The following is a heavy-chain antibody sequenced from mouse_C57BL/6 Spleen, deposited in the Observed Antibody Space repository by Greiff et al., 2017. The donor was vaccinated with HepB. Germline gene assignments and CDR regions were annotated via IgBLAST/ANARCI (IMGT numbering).Heavy chain of an antibody. CDR2: IDPSDSYT. D-gene: IGHD2-5*01. J-gene: IGHJ4*01. Sequence: QVQLQQPGAELVRPGTSVKLSCKASGYTFTSYWMHWVKQRPGQGLEWIGVIDPSDSYTNYNQKFKGKATLTVDTSSSTAYMQLSSLTSEDSAVYYCARSSYSKDYAMDYWGQGTSVTVSS. V-gene: IGHV1-59*01. CDR3: ARSSYSKDYAMDY. CDR1: GYTFTSYW.